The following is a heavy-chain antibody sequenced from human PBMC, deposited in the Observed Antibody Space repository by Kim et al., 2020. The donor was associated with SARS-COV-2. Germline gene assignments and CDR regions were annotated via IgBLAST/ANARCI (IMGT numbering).Heavy chain of an antibody. CDR2: IYYSGST. CDR3: ARRGEHHPPAGTTDGGGYYYYYGMDV. D-gene: IGHD1-7*01. Sequence: SETLSLTCTVSGGSISSSSYYWGWIRQPPGKGLEWIGSIYYSGSTYYNPSLKSRVTISVDTSKNQFSLKLSSVTAADTAVYYCARRGEHHPPAGTTDGGGYYYYYGMDVWGQGTTVTVSS. CDR1: GGSISSSSYY. J-gene: IGHJ6*02. V-gene: IGHV4-39*01.